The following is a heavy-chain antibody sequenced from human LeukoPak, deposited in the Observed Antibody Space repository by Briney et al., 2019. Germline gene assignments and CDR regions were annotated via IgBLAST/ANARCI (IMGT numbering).Heavy chain of an antibody. CDR2: INPSGGTT. D-gene: IGHD2-21*02. J-gene: IGHJ2*01. Sequence: ASVKVSCKASGYTFTRHYMHWVRQAPGQGPEWMGIINPSGGTTNHAQEFQGRLTMTRDTSTSTVYMELSSLTSEDTAVYYCARDRAEVTAGPWYFDLWGRGTLVSVSS. CDR3: ARDRAEVTAGPWYFDL. V-gene: IGHV1-46*01. CDR1: GYTFTRHY.